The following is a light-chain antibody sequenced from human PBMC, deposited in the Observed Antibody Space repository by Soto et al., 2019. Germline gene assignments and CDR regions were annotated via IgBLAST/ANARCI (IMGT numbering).Light chain of an antibody. CDR1: QGISSF. Sequence: IPLTQSPSSLSASVGDRVTITCRASQGISSFLAWHQQKPGKAPKLLIYGASTLQSGVPSRFSGSGSGTDFTLTIGSLQPEDFATYYCQQLNSFPIPFGPGTKVDIK. CDR3: QQLNSFPIP. V-gene: IGKV1-9*01. CDR2: GAS. J-gene: IGKJ3*01.